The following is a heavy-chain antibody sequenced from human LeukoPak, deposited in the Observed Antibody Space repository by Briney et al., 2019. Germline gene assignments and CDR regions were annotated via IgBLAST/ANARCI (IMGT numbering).Heavy chain of an antibody. Sequence: GASVKVSCKASGYTFSSYGFSRVRQAPGQGFERKGWISAYNGNIKYAQKYQGRVTMTTDTSTNTAYMEVRSLRADDTAVYYCARGGGSYGDYSLWLGYWGQGTLVTVSS. J-gene: IGHJ4*02. V-gene: IGHV1-18*01. CDR2: ISAYNGNI. CDR3: ARGGGSYGDYSLWLGY. D-gene: IGHD4-17*01. CDR1: GYTFSSYG.